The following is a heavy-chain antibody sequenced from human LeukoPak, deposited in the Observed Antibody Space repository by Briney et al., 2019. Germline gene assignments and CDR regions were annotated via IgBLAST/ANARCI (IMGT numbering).Heavy chain of an antibody. CDR3: AREVSSGWFDY. D-gene: IGHD6-19*01. J-gene: IGHJ4*02. V-gene: IGHV3-30-3*01. CDR1: GFTFTTYN. CDR2: ISYDESNI. Sequence: PGGSLRLSCAASGFTFTTYNIHWVRQAPGKGLEWVAVISYDESNIYYADSVKGRFTISRDNSKNTLYLQMNSLRVEDTAVYRCAREVSSGWFDYWGQGTLVTVSS.